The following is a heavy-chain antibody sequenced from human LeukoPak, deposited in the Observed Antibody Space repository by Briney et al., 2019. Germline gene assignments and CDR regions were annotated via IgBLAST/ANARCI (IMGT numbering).Heavy chain of an antibody. J-gene: IGHJ4*02. CDR1: GFTFRNYG. D-gene: IGHD3-10*01. CDR2: INWNGGST. CDR3: ARVSYYYGSGSPFDY. V-gene: IGHV3-20*04. Sequence: GTLRLSCAASGFTFRNYGMTWVRQAPGKGLEWVSGINWNGGSTGYADSVKGRLTISRDNAKNSLYLQMNSLRAEDTALYYCARVSYYYGSGSPFDYWGQGTLVTVSS.